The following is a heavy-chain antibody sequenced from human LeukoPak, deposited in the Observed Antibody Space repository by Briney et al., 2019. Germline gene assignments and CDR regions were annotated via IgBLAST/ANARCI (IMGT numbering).Heavy chain of an antibody. J-gene: IGHJ4*02. D-gene: IGHD3-10*01. CDR3: AREEVWFGEYYFDY. V-gene: IGHV3-30-3*01. CDR2: ISYDGSNK. CDR1: GFTFSSYA. Sequence: GSLRLSCAASGFTFSSYAMHWVRQAPGKGLEWVAVISYDGSNKYHADSVKGRFTISRDNSKNTLYLQMNSLRAEGTAVYYCAREEVWFGEYYFDYWGQGTLVTVSS.